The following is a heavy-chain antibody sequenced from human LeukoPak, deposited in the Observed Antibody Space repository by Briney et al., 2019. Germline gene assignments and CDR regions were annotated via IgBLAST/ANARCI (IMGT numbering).Heavy chain of an antibody. D-gene: IGHD3-22*01. Sequence: GGSLRLSCAASGLTFSSYAMSWVRQAPGKGLEWVSSISGSGTTTYHADSVKGRFTISRDNSKNTLYLQMNSLRAEDTAIYYCAKGGIGYYYADYWGRGTLVTVSS. J-gene: IGHJ4*02. V-gene: IGHV3-23*01. CDR2: ISGSGTTT. CDR3: AKGGIGYYYADY. CDR1: GLTFSSYA.